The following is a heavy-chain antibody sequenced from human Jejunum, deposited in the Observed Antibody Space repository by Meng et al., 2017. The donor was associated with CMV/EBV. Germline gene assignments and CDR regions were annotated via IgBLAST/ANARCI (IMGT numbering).Heavy chain of an antibody. J-gene: IGHJ4*02. V-gene: IGHV3-33*06. Sequence: FTFSTDGMHWVRQAPGKGLEWLAVISFDGSNKYYADSVKGRFTISRDNSKNTLYLQMNSLRAEDTAVYYCAKDGFDSSGYWYYFDYWGQGTLVTVSS. D-gene: IGHD3-22*01. CDR1: FTFSTDG. CDR2: ISFDGSNK. CDR3: AKDGFDSSGYWYYFDY.